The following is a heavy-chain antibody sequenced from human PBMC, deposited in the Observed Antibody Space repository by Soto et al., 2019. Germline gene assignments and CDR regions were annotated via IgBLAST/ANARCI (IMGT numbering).Heavy chain of an antibody. D-gene: IGHD2-15*01. CDR1: GGSISSSSYY. J-gene: IGHJ5*02. Sequence: SETLSLTCTVSGGSISSSSYYWGWIRQPPGKGLEWIGSIYYSGSTYYNPSLKSRVTISVDTSKNQFSLKLSSVTAADTAVYYCARHRCSGGSCYFPNWFDPWGQGTLVTVSS. CDR2: IYYSGST. V-gene: IGHV4-39*01. CDR3: ARHRCSGGSCYFPNWFDP.